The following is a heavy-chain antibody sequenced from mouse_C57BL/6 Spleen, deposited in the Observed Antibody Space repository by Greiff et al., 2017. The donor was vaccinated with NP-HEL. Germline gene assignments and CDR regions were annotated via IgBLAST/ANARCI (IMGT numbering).Heavy chain of an antibody. Sequence: DVKLQESGPGLVKPSQSLSLTCSVTGYSITSGYYWNWIRQFPGNKLEWMGYISYDGSNNYNPSLKNRISITRDTSKNQFFLKLNSVTTEDTATYYCAREVTTVYYYAMDYWGQGTSVTVSS. CDR1: GYSITSGYY. D-gene: IGHD1-1*01. CDR2: ISYDGSN. J-gene: IGHJ4*01. V-gene: IGHV3-6*01. CDR3: AREVTTVYYYAMDY.